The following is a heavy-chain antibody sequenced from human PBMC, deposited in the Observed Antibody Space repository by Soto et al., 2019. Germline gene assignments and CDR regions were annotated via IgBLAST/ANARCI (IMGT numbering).Heavy chain of an antibody. CDR2: VSASNHYI. V-gene: IGHV3-21*01. J-gene: IGHJ6*02. CDR3: ARGPWDV. Sequence: GSLRLSCATSGFNFSSFGMNWVRQAPGKGLECISAVSASNHYIYYADSVKGRFSISRDNAQSSVHLQMNSLRAEDTAVYYCARGPWDVWGQGTTVTVSS. CDR1: GFNFSSFG.